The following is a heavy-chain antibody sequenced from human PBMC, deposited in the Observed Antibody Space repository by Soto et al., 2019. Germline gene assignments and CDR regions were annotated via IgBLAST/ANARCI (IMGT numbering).Heavy chain of an antibody. V-gene: IGHV4-34*01. CDR2: IHPSGST. CDR3: ARGLDQYKLGNV. D-gene: IGHD7-27*01. Sequence: SETLSLTCDVYGGSLNNYYWTWIRQSPGKGLEWIGEIHPSGSTDYDPSLKSRVTMSLDTSKNQLSLKLTSVTAADTAVYYCARGLDQYKLGNVWGPGATVTVSS. CDR1: GGSLNNYY. J-gene: IGHJ6*02.